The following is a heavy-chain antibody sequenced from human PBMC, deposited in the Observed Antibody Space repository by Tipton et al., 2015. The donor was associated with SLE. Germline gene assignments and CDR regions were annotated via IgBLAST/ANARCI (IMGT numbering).Heavy chain of an antibody. CDR3: AKQISPHYGMDV. CDR2: ISYDGSNK. CDR1: GFTFSNYA. J-gene: IGHJ6*02. V-gene: IGHV3-30*04. D-gene: IGHD1/OR15-1a*01. Sequence: SLRLSCAASGFTFSNYAMHWVRQAPGKGLEWVAVISYDGSNKYYADSVKGRFTISRDNSKNTLYLQMNSLRAEDTAVYYCAKQISPHYGMDVWGQGTTVTVSS.